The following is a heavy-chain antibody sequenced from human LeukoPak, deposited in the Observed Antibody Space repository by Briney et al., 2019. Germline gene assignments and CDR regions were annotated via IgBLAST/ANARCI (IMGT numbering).Heavy chain of an antibody. CDR2: ISYDGSNK. J-gene: IGHJ5*02. Sequence: GGSLRLSCAASGFTFSRYAMHWVSPAPGKGLEWVAVISYDGSNKFSSESVKGRFSISRDYSKNALYLQMNSLRAEDTAVYYCARGSGSYSYWFDPWGQGTLVTVSS. CDR3: ARGSGSYSYWFDP. V-gene: IGHV3-30-3*01. D-gene: IGHD1-26*01. CDR1: GFTFSRYA.